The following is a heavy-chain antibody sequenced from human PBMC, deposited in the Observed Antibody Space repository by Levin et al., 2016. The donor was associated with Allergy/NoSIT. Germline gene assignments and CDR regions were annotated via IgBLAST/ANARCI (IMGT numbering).Heavy chain of an antibody. J-gene: IGHJ4*02. Sequence: WIRQPPGKGLEWVAVISYDGSNKYYADSVKGRFTISRDNSKNTLYLQMNSLRAEDTAVYYCAKDGEEQQLVFWWDYWGQGTLVTVSS. CDR2: ISYDGSNK. V-gene: IGHV3-30*18. D-gene: IGHD6-13*01. CDR3: AKDGEEQQLVFWWDY.